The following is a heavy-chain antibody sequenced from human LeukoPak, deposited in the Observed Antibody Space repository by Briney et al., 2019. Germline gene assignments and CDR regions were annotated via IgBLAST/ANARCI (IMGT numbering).Heavy chain of an antibody. CDR1: GGSLSGYY. CDR2: INHSGST. D-gene: IGHD1-1*01. Sequence: SETLSLTCAVYGGSLSGYYWSRIRQPPREGVEWVGEINHSGSTNYNPSLKSRVTISVDTSKNQYSLKLSSVTATDTAVYYCARQSRSNDYYTDVWGKGTMVTISS. J-gene: IGHJ6*03. CDR3: ARQSRSNDYYTDV. V-gene: IGHV4-34*01.